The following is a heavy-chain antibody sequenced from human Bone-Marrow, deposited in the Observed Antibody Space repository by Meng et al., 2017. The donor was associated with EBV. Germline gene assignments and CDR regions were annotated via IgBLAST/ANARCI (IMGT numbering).Heavy chain of an antibody. D-gene: IGHD3-10*01. Sequence: QGQLVQSGAGGKKPGSSMIASCKTSGGTFSIDAVSWVRQAPGQGLEWMGGFIPVSGAPHYARKFQDRVTITADESTSTHYMDLNNLKSEDTAMYYCASESRRGFTPDYWGQGTLVTVSS. CDR2: FIPVSGAP. CDR1: GGTFSIDA. J-gene: IGHJ4*02. V-gene: IGHV1-69*01. CDR3: ASESRRGFTPDY.